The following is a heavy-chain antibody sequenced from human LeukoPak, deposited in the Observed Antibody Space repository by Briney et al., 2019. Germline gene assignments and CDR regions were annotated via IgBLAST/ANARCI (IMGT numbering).Heavy chain of an antibody. V-gene: IGHV3-30*02. Sequence: GGSLRLSCAASGFTFSSYGMHWVRQAPGKGLEWVAFIRYDGSNTHYVDSVKGRFTISRDNSKNTLYLQMNSLRAEDTAVYYCAKDTVKVTTIRRVPHYMDVWGKGTTVTISS. CDR3: AKDTVKVTTIRRVPHYMDV. J-gene: IGHJ6*03. CDR2: IRYDGSNT. CDR1: GFTFSSYG. D-gene: IGHD5-12*01.